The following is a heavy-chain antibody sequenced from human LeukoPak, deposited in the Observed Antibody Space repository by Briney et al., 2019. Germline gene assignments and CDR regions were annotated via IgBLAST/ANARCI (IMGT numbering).Heavy chain of an antibody. CDR3: AGGSTVTLDY. Sequence: ASETLSLTCTVSGGSISSYYWSWIRQPAGKGLEWIGRIYTSGSTNYNPSLKSRVTMSVDTSKNQFSLKLSSATAADTAVYYCAGGSTVTLDYWGQGTLVTVSS. CDR1: GGSISSYY. D-gene: IGHD4-17*01. V-gene: IGHV4-4*07. J-gene: IGHJ4*02. CDR2: IYTSGST.